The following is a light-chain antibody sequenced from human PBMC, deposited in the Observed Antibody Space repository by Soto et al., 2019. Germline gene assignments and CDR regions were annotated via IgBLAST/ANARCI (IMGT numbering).Light chain of an antibody. Sequence: QSVLTQPPSASGTPGQRVTISCSGSSSNIGSNTVSWYQQLPGTAPKLLIYSNNQRPSGVPDRFSGSKSGTSASLGSSGLQSEDEADYYCAAWDDSLNGYVFGTGTKVTVL. CDR2: SNN. CDR3: AAWDDSLNGYV. CDR1: SSNIGSNT. J-gene: IGLJ1*01. V-gene: IGLV1-44*01.